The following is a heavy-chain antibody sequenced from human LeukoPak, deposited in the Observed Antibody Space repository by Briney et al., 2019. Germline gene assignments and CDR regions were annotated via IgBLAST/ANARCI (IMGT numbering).Heavy chain of an antibody. D-gene: IGHD6-19*01. Sequence: PGGSLRLSCAASGFTFSDYYMSWIRQAPGKGLEWVSYISSSGSTIYYADSVKGRFTISRDNAKNSLYLQMNSLRAEDTAVYYCARVASRSGSSGWGIYYYYYYMDVWGKGTTVTVSS. CDR3: ARVASRSGSSGWGIYYYYYYMDV. J-gene: IGHJ6*03. CDR2: ISSSGSTI. V-gene: IGHV3-11*04. CDR1: GFTFSDYY.